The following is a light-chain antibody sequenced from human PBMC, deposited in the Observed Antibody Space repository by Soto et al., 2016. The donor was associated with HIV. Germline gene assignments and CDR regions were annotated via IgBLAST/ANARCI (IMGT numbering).Light chain of an antibody. V-gene: IGLV3-19*01. Sequence: SSELTQDPVVSVALGQTVRITCQGDSLRSFYANWYQQKPGQAPVLVIYGENNRPSGIPDRFSGSSSGNTASLSITGTQAEDEADYYCNSRDSSGNQVVFGGGTKLTVL. J-gene: IGLJ2*01. CDR1: SLRSFY. CDR2: GEN. CDR3: NSRDSSGNQVV.